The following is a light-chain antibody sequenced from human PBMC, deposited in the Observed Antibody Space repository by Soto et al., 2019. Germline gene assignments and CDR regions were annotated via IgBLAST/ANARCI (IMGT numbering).Light chain of an antibody. V-gene: IGKV3-15*01. J-gene: IGKJ1*01. Sequence: EIVMTQSPANLSVSPGERATLSCRASQSVSSNLAWYRQKPGQAPRLLIYGASTRATDVPARFSGSRSGTEFTLTISSLQSEDFAVYYCQQYYNWPPWTFGQGTKVEIK. CDR2: GAS. CDR1: QSVSSN. CDR3: QQYYNWPPWT.